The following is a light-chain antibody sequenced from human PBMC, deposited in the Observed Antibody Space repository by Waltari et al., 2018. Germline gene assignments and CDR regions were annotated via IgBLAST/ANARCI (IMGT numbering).Light chain of an antibody. V-gene: IGKV3-11*01. Sequence: EIVLTQSPVTLSLSPGERATLSCRASQSVGSYLAWYQQKPGQAPRLLIYAASNRATGIPARFSGSGSGTDFTLTISSLQPEDVATYYCQKYNIAPRTFGPGTKVEIK. CDR2: AAS. CDR3: QKYNIAPRT. J-gene: IGKJ1*01. CDR1: QSVGSY.